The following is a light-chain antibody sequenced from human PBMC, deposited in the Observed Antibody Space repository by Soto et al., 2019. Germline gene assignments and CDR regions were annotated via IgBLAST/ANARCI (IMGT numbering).Light chain of an antibody. CDR1: QSVLYSSNNKNY. CDR3: QQYYSTPRGT. J-gene: IGKJ2*01. V-gene: IGKV4-1*01. CDR2: WAS. Sequence: DIVMTQSPDSLAVSLGERATINCKSSQSVLYSSNNKNYLAWYQQKPGQPPKLLIYWASTRESGVPDRFSGSRSGTDFTLTISSLQAEDVAVYYCQQYYSTPRGTFGQGTKLEIK.